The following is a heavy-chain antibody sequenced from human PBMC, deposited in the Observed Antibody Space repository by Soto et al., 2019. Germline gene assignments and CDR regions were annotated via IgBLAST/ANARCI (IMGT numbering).Heavy chain of an antibody. CDR1: GFTFSSYA. Sequence: GGSLRLSCAASGFTFSSYAMSWVRQAPGKGLEWVSAISGSGGSTYYADSVKGRFTISRDNSKNTLYLQMNSLRAEDTAVYYCAKGSIAARPEDYYYYYMDVWGKGTTVTVSS. CDR2: ISGSGGST. J-gene: IGHJ6*03. V-gene: IGHV3-23*01. CDR3: AKGSIAARPEDYYYYYMDV. D-gene: IGHD6-6*01.